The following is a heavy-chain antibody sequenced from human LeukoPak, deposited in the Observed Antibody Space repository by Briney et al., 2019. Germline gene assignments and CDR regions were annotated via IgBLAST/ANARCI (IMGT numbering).Heavy chain of an antibody. CDR1: GYTFTSYG. J-gene: IGHJ6*03. CDR2: ISAYNGNT. CDR3: ARVANPPATYYYYYYMDV. D-gene: IGHD2-2*01. V-gene: IGHV1-18*01. Sequence: ASVNVSCKASGYTFTSYGISWVRQAPGQGLEWMGWISAYNGNTNYAQKLQGRVTMTTDTSTSTAYMELRSLRSDDTAVYYCARVANPPATYYYYYYMDVWGKGTTVTVSS.